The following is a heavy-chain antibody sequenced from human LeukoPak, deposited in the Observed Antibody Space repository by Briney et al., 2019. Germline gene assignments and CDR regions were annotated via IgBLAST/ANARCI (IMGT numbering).Heavy chain of an antibody. CDR1: GASISSSSYY. Sequence: SETLSLTCTVSGASISSSSYYWGWFRQPPGKGLECIGSIYSSGSTYYNPSLKSRVTISVDTSKNQFSLKLSSVTAADTAVYYCARHPAPLLYGTTDCWGQGTLVTVSS. V-gene: IGHV4-39*01. CDR3: ARHPAPLLYGTTDC. D-gene: IGHD3-3*01. J-gene: IGHJ4*02. CDR2: IYSSGST.